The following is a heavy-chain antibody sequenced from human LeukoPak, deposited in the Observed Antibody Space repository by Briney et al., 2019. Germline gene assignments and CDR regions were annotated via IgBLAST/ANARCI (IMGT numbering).Heavy chain of an antibody. CDR2: INPTGGST. D-gene: IGHD1-26*01. V-gene: IGHV1-46*01. CDR3: P. CDR1: GYTFSSHG. J-gene: IGHJ5*02. Sequence: ASVKVSCKASGYTFSSHGNIWVRQAPGQGLEWMGLINPTGGSTGYAQKFQGRVTMTRDMSTSTDYYCARDNSVGDNAWWFDPWGQGTLVTVSS.